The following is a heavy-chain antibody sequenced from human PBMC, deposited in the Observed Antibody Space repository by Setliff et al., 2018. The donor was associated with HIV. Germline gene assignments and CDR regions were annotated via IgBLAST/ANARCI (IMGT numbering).Heavy chain of an antibody. CDR2: IHASGKA. D-gene: IGHD5-18*01. J-gene: IGHJ4*02. CDR1: GDTDFY. V-gene: IGHV4-59*12. CDR3: AREGKTALVTKYFDY. Sequence: SETLSLTCTVSGDTDFYWSWIRQSPGKGLEWIGYIHASGKANCNPSLKSRLTISRDTSKNQFSLRMKSVTAADTAVYYCAREGKTALVTKYFDYWGQGTLVTVSS.